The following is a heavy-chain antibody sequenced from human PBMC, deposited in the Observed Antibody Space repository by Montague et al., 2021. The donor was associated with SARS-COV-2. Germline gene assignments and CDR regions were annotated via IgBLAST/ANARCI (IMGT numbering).Heavy chain of an antibody. J-gene: IGHJ6*02. CDR2: IYYSGST. D-gene: IGHD2-2*02. CDR1: GGSISCSSYY. V-gene: IGHV4-39*07. CDR3: ARDPSRQPLLYPIGDYYYGMDV. Sequence: SETLSLTCTVSGGSISCSSYYWGWIRQAPGKGLEWIGSIYYSGSTYYNPSLKSRVTISVDTSKNQFSLKLSSVTAADTAVYYCARDPSRQPLLYPIGDYYYGMDVWGQGTTVTVSS.